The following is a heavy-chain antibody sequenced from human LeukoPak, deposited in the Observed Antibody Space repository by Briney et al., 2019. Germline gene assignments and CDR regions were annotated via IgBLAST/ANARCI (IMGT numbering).Heavy chain of an antibody. CDR3: ARTGIAGFDY. D-gene: IGHD6-13*01. Sequence: PSETLSLTCIVSGDSISSYYWSWIRQPPGKGLEWIGYIYYSGSTNYNPSLKSRVTISVDTSKNQFSLKLSSVTAADTAVYYCARTGIAGFDYWGQGTLVTVSS. CDR2: IYYSGST. CDR1: GDSISSYY. J-gene: IGHJ4*02. V-gene: IGHV4-59*01.